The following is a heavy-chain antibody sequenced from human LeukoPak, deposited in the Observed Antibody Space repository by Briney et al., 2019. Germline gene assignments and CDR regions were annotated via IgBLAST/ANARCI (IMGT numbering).Heavy chain of an antibody. CDR1: GYSFTMYG. CDR3: ARDHWSHYYGSGGENYFDP. CDR2: ISGFNAYT. Sequence: GASVKVSCKASGYSFTMYGISWVRQAPGQGLEWMGWISGFNAYTNYAQKLQGRVTMTTDTSTSTAYMEVRGLRPDDTAVYYCARDHWSHYYGSGGENYFDPWGQGTLVTVSS. V-gene: IGHV1-18*01. J-gene: IGHJ5*02. D-gene: IGHD3-10*01.